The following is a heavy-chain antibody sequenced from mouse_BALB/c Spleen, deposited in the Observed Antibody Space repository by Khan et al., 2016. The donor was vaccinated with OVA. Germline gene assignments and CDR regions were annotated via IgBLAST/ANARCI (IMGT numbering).Heavy chain of an antibody. Sequence: EVQLQESGPGLVKPSQSLSLTCTVTGYSITSDYAWNWIRQLPGNKLEWMGYISYSGNTNYNPALKSRISITRDTSKNQFFLQLNSVTTEDTATYYCARDGSRYNYVMDYWGQGTSVTVSS. V-gene: IGHV3-2*02. CDR2: ISYSGNT. CDR3: ARDGSRYNYVMDY. CDR1: GYSITSDYA. D-gene: IGHD2-3*01. J-gene: IGHJ4*01.